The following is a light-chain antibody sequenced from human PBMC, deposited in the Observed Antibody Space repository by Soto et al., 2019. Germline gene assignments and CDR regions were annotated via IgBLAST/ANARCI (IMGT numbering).Light chain of an antibody. V-gene: IGLV1-44*01. CDR3: AAWDDSLNGFAV. CDR1: RSNIGSNP. CDR2: SSN. J-gene: IGLJ2*01. Sequence: QSVLTQPPSASGTPGQTVTISCSGSRSNIGSNPVSWYQQLPGTAPKLLIYSSNKRPSGVPDRFSGSKSGTSASLAISGLQSDDEADYHCAAWDDSLNGFAVFGGGTKLTVL.